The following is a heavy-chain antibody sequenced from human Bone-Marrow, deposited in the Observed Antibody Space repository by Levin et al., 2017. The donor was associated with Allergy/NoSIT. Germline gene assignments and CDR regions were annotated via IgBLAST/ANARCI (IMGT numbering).Heavy chain of an antibody. D-gene: IGHD3-10*01. V-gene: IGHV4-59*11. CDR1: GASINNHH. CDR3: ARQAYGTRYYSRSPKNKKDDHYYMEG. CDR2: MYKTSSA. Sequence: SETLSLTCTVSGASINNHHWSWIRQPPGKGLEWIGYMYKTSSANFNPSLKSRVTMSADMSKNQFSLSLSSVTAADTAVYYCARQAYGTRYYSRSPKNKKDDHYYMEGWGRGTPVTGSS. J-gene: IGHJ6*03.